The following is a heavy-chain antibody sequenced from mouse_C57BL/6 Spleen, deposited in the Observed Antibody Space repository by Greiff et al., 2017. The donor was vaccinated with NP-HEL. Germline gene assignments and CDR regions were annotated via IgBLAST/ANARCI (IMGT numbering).Heavy chain of an antibody. CDR1: GYAFSSSW. V-gene: IGHV1-82*01. J-gene: IGHJ3*01. CDR2: IYPGDGDT. CDR3: ARGPVAESWFAY. D-gene: IGHD1-1*01. Sequence: QVQLQQSGPELVKPGASVKISCKASGYAFSSSWMNWVKQRPGKGLEWIGRIYPGDGDTNYNGKFKGKATLTADKSSSTAYMQLRSLTSEDSAVYFCARGPVAESWFAYWGQGTLVTVSA.